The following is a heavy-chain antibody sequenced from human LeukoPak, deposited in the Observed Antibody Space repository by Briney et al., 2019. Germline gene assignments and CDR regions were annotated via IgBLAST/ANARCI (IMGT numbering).Heavy chain of an antibody. D-gene: IGHD2-15*01. Sequence: PGGSLRLSCAASGFTFRTYAMSWVRQAPGKGLEWVSAISGGGGSTYYADSVKGRFTISRDNSKNTLFLQMNSLRAEDTAVYYCAKDRYYGGGTCYWSYFDYWGQGTLVTVSS. CDR2: ISGGGGST. J-gene: IGHJ4*02. V-gene: IGHV3-23*01. CDR1: GFTFRTYA. CDR3: AKDRYYGGGTCYWSYFDY.